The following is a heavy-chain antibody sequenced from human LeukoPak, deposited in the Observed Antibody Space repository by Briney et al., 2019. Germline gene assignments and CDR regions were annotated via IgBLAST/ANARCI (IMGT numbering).Heavy chain of an antibody. CDR2: IYYSGST. CDR3: ARVVFSRSAGPDNYFDY. J-gene: IGHJ4*02. V-gene: IGHV4-59*01. Sequence: SETLSLTCTVSGGSISSYYWSWIRQPPGKGLEWIGYIYYSGSTNYNPSLKSRVTISVDTSKNQFSLKLSSVTAADTAVYYCARVVFSRSAGPDNYFDYWGQGTLVTVSS. CDR1: GGSISSYY. D-gene: IGHD3-10*01.